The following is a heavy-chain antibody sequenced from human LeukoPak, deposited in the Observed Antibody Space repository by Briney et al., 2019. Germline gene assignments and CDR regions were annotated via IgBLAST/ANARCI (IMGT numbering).Heavy chain of an antibody. CDR2: IIPNSGKT. J-gene: IGHJ4*02. CDR1: GYSFTSYD. V-gene: IGHV1-8*01. D-gene: IGHD3-10*01. CDR3: TRVLKGSGSYWGDY. Sequence: ASVRVSCKASGYSFTSYDINWLRQATGQGLEWMGWIIPNSGKTGYAQKFQGRVTMTRDTSISTAYMELSSLRSEDTAVYYCTRVLKGSGSYWGDYWGQGTLVTVSS.